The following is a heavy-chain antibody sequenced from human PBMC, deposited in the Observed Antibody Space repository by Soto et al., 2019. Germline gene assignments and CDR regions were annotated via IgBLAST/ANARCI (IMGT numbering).Heavy chain of an antibody. D-gene: IGHD3-10*02. CDR2: ISGSGGST. CDR3: AKDNDRGVINYFDY. J-gene: IGHJ4*02. Sequence: RLSSAASEFNFRSYGMSRVSQNTGKGLEWVSAISGSGGSTYYADSVKGRFTISRDNSKNTLYLQMNSLRAEDTAVYYCAKDNDRGVINYFDYWGQGTLVTVSS. V-gene: IGHV3-23*01. CDR1: EFNFRSYG.